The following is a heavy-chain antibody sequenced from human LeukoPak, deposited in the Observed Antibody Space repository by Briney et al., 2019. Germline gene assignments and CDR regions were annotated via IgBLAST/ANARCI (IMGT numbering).Heavy chain of an antibody. J-gene: IGHJ4*02. D-gene: IGHD1-14*01. CDR1: GFTFDDYA. V-gene: IGHV3-30*02. CDR3: VKDNPLDY. Sequence: PGGSLRLSCAASGFTFDDYAMHWVRQAPGKGLEWVAFIRYDGNNKLYADSMKGRFTIPRDNSKNTLYLHINSLRAEDTAVYYCVKDNPLDYWGQGTLVIVSS. CDR2: IRYDGNNK.